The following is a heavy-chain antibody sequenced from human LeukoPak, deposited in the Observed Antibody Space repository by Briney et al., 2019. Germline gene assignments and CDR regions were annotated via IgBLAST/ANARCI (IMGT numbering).Heavy chain of an antibody. V-gene: IGHV3-23*01. CDR3: AKDYYGSPFYYMDV. CDR2: ISGSGGST. D-gene: IGHD3-22*01. Sequence: PGGSLRLFYGASGFLFSNYAKSWVRHAPAKGLEWVSGISGSGGSTYYADAVKGQFTISRDNSQNTMYLQMNSLRAEDTAVYYCAKDYYGSPFYYMDVWGKGTTVTVSS. J-gene: IGHJ6*03. CDR1: GFLFSNYA.